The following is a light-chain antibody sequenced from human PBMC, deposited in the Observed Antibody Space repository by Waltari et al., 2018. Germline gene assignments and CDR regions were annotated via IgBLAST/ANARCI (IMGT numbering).Light chain of an antibody. V-gene: IGLV3-21*04. CDR1: NIGTYS. J-gene: IGLJ1*01. CDR3: HVWHPHVDPGV. CDR2: YAR. Sequence: SSVVPQPPSVSVAPGETATITRGGDNIGTYSVHWYQQKAGQAPVWVIFYARDRPSGIPDRFSGSNSGNTATLTISRVEAGDEARYYCHVWHPHVDPGVFGTGTEVTVL.